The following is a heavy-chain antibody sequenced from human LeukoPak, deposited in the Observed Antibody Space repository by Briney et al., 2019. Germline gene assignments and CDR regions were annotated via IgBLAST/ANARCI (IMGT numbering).Heavy chain of an antibody. CDR3: ARDDRAGRTVVSHRLGLGY. CDR1: GGSISSYY. V-gene: IGHV4-59*01. D-gene: IGHD4-23*01. CDR2: IYYSGST. J-gene: IGHJ4*02. Sequence: SETLSLTCTVSGGSISSYYWSWIRQPPGKGLEWIGYIYYSGSTNYNPSLKSRVTISVDTSQNQFYLKLSSVTAADTAVYYCARDDRAGRTVVSHRLGLGYWGQGTLVTVSS.